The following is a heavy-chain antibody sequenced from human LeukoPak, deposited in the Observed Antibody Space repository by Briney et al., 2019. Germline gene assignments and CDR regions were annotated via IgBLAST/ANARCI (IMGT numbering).Heavy chain of an antibody. V-gene: IGHV4-34*01. CDR3: ARARAGHFDY. J-gene: IGHJ4*02. CDR1: GGSFSGYY. Sequence: SETLSLTCAVYGGSFSGYYWSWIRQPSGKGLEWIGEINHSGSTNYNPSLKSRVTISVDTSKNQFSLKLSSVTAADTAVYYCARARAGHFDYWGQGTLVTVSS. CDR2: INHSGST.